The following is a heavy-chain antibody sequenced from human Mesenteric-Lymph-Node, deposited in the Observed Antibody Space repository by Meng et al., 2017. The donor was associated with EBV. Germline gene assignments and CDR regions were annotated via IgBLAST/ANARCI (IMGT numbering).Heavy chain of an antibody. CDR2: TYYRSKWYN. Sequence: QVQLHQSGPGLVKPSQTLSLTCAISGDSVSSNSVGWAWIRQSPSRGLEWLGRTYYRSKWYNDYALSVESRITMNPDTSKNQFSLQLNSVTPDDTALYYCARAVAGKGTYDSWGQGTLVTVSS. CDR3: ARAVAGKGTYDS. D-gene: IGHD6-19*01. V-gene: IGHV6-1*01. CDR1: GDSVSSNSVG. J-gene: IGHJ4*02.